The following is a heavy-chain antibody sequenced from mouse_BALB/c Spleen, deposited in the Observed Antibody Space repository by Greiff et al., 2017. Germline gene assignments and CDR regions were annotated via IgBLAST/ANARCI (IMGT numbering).Heavy chain of an antibody. J-gene: IGHJ2*01. V-gene: IGHV1-63*02. CDR2: IYPGGGYT. Sequence: QVHVKQSGAELVRPGTSVKISCKASGYTFTNYWLGWVKQRPGHGLEWIGDIYPGGGYTNYNEKFKGKATLTADTSSSTAYMQLSSLTSEDSAVYFCARWDGNYYFDYWGQGTTLTVSS. CDR3: ARWDGNYYFDY. CDR1: GYTFTNYW. D-gene: IGHD2-1*01.